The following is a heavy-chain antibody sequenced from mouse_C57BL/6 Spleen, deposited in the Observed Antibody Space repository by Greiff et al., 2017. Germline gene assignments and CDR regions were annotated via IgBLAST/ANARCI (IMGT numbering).Heavy chain of an antibody. CDR1: GYAFSSYW. Sequence: QVQLQQSGAELVKPGASVKISCKASGYAFSSYWMNWVKQRPGKGLEWIGQIYPGDGDTNYNGKFKGKATLTADKSSSKAYMQLSSLTSEDSAVYFCARPLTGTAWFAYWGQGTLVTVSA. CDR2: IYPGDGDT. J-gene: IGHJ3*01. CDR3: ARPLTGTAWFAY. V-gene: IGHV1-80*01. D-gene: IGHD4-1*01.